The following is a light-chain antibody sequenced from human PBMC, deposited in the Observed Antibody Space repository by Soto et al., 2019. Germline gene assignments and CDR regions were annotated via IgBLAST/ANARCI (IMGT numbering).Light chain of an antibody. J-gene: IGKJ1*01. CDR2: MGY. Sequence: DIVMSQSPRSLPVTPGESACISCRSSHRLLHKNGNNYFNWYLQKPGQSPQILIYMGYKRASGVTDRFSGSGSGTYFTLKISRVEAEDAGVYYCMPALQTPRTVGPGTKVEIK. CDR3: MPALQTPRT. CDR1: HRLLHKNGNNY. V-gene: IGKV2-28*01.